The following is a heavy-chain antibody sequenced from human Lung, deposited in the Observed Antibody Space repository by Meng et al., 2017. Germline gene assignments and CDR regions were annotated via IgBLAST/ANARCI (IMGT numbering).Heavy chain of an antibody. Sequence: VQLVQSEAEVKKPGASVKVSCKPSGYNFPDYYIHWVRRAPGQGLEWMGRINPKSGDTHYAQKFQARVTMTGDTSISTAYMELSGLRSDDTAMYYCARDEDISAAGKLFGDYWGQGTLVTVSS. CDR1: GYNFPDYY. CDR2: INPKSGDT. CDR3: ARDEDISAAGKLFGDY. V-gene: IGHV1-2*06. J-gene: IGHJ4*02. D-gene: IGHD6-25*01.